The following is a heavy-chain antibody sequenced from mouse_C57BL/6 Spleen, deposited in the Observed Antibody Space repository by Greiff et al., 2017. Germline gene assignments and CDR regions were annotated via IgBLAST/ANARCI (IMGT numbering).Heavy chain of an antibody. J-gene: IGHJ3*01. CDR2: INPNNGGT. CDR1: GYTFTDYN. D-gene: IGHD1-1*01. Sequence: EVQLQQSGPELVKPGASVKIPCKASGYTFTDYNMDWVKQSHGKSLEWIGDINPNNGGTIYNQKFKGKDTLTVDKSSSTAYMELRSLTSEDTAVYYCARTFNYYGSSYPFAYWGQGTLVTVSA. CDR3: ARTFNYYGSSYPFAY. V-gene: IGHV1-18*01.